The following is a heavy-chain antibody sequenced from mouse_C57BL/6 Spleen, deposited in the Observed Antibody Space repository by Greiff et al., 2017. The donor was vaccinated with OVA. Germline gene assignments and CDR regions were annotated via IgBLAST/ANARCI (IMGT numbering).Heavy chain of an antibody. D-gene: IGHD1-1*01. V-gene: IGHV5-4*01. CDR2: ISDGGSYT. J-gene: IGHJ3*01. Sequence: EVKLVESGGGLVKPGGSLKLSCAASGFTFSSYAMSWVRQTPEKRLEWVATISDGGSYTYYPDNVKGRFTISRDNAKNNLYLQMSHLKSEDTAMYYCAREDYGRAWFAYWGQGTLVTVSA. CDR1: GFTFSSYA. CDR3: AREDYGRAWFAY.